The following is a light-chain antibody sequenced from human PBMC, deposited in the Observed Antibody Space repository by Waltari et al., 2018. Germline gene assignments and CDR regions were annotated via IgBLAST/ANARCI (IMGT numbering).Light chain of an antibody. J-gene: IGLJ3*02. CDR3: SSYTSSITVM. Sequence: QSALTQPASVSGSPGQSITISCPGTSSDVGAYAFVAWYQQHPGKAPKLMMYDVSNRPSGVSNRFSGSKSGNTASLTISGLQAEDEADYYCSSYTSSITVMFGGGTKVTVL. CDR1: SSDVGAYAF. V-gene: IGLV2-14*01. CDR2: DVS.